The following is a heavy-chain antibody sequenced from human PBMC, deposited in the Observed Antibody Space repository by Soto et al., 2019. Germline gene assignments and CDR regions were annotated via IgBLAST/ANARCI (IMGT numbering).Heavy chain of an antibody. Sequence: QVQLVQSGAEVKKPGSSVKVSCKASGGTFSSYAISWVRQAPGQGLEWMGGIIPIFGTANYAQKFQGRVTITADESTSTAYMELSSLRPEDTAVYYCAASLAVAGTLLEYYFDYWGQGTLVTVSS. V-gene: IGHV1-69*01. D-gene: IGHD6-19*01. CDR2: IIPIFGTA. CDR3: AASLAVAGTLLEYYFDY. J-gene: IGHJ4*02. CDR1: GGTFSSYA.